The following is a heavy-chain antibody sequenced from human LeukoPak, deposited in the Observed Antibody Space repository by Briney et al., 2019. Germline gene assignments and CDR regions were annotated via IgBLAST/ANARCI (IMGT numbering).Heavy chain of an antibody. J-gene: IGHJ4*02. V-gene: IGHV4-34*01. Sequence: GSLRLSCVASGFPFSSYWMTWVRQPPGKGLEWIGEINHSGSTNYNPSLKGRVTISVDTSKNQFSLKLSSVTAADTAVYYCARGRIGGGDFDYWGQGTLVTVSS. CDR1: GFPFSSYW. CDR2: INHSGST. D-gene: IGHD3-16*01. CDR3: ARGRIGGGDFDY.